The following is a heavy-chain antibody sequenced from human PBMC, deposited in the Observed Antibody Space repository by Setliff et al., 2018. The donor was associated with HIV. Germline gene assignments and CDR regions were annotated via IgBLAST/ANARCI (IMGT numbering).Heavy chain of an antibody. CDR2: IIPMFGTT. J-gene: IGHJ4*02. CDR1: GGTLSSHA. CDR3: ARGSLLAAGTFYYLDH. Sequence: SVKVSCKASGGTLSSHAVHWVRQAPGQGLEWVGGIIPMFGTTNYALKFRGRVTVTADESTSLAFMEMSSLSPEDTAIYYCARGSLLAAGTFYYLDHWGLGTLVTVSS. D-gene: IGHD4-17*01. V-gene: IGHV1-69*13.